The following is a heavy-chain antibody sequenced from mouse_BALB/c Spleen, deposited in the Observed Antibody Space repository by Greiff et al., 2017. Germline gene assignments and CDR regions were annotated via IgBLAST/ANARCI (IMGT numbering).Heavy chain of an antibody. J-gene: IGHJ4*01. D-gene: IGHD2-4*01. CDR2: ISYDGSN. Sequence: DVQLQESGPGLVKPSQSLSLTCSVTGYSITSGYYWNWIRQFPGNKLEWMGYISYDGSNNYNPSLKNRISITRDTSKNQFFLKLNSVTTEDTATYYCARDRYDYDGGYSMDYWVKEPQSPSPQ. CDR3: ARDRYDYDGGYSMDY. CDR1: GYSITSGYY. V-gene: IGHV3-6*02.